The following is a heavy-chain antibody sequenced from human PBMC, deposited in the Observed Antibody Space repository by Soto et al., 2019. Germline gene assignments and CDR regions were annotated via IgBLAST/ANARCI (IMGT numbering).Heavy chain of an antibody. J-gene: IGHJ4*02. CDR1: GGSISSGGYY. D-gene: IGHD3-3*01. CDR2: IYYSGST. CDR3: ARRSHTIFGVVIGNFDY. Sequence: SETLSLTCTVSGGSISSGGYYWSRIRQHPGKGLEWIGYIYYSGSTYYNPSLKSRVTISVDTSKNQFSLKLSSVTAADTAVYYCARRSHTIFGVVIGNFDYWGQGTLVTVSS. V-gene: IGHV4-31*03.